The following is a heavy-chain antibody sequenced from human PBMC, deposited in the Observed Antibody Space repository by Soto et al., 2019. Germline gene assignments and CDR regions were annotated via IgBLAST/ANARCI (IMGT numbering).Heavy chain of an antibody. D-gene: IGHD6-13*01. Sequence: QVQLQESGPGLVKPSQTLSLTCTVSGGSISSGGYYWSWIRQHPGKGLEWIGYIDNSGSTYYNPSLKSRVTTSVDTSKNQFSLKLSSVTAADTAVYYCARAGSSWRNPFDYWGQGPLVTVSS. CDR2: IDNSGST. CDR3: ARAGSSWRNPFDY. CDR1: GGSISSGGYY. V-gene: IGHV4-31*03. J-gene: IGHJ4*02.